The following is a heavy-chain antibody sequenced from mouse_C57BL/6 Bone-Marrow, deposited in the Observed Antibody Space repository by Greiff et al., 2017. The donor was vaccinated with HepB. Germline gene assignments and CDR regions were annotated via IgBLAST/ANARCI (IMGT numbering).Heavy chain of an antibody. V-gene: IGHV1-72*01. J-gene: IGHJ4*01. CDR3: ARWGGRRAMDY. Sequence: QVQLQQPGAELVKPGASVKLSCKASGYTFTSYWMHWVKRRPGGGLEWIGRIDPNSGGTKYNEKFKSKATLTVDKPSSTAYMQLSSLTSEDSAVYYCARWGGRRAMDYWGQGTSVTVSS. D-gene: IGHD3-3*01. CDR2: IDPNSGGT. CDR1: GYTFTSYW.